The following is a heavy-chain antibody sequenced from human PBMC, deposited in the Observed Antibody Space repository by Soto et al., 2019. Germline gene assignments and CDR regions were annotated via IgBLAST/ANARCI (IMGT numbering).Heavy chain of an antibody. Sequence: QVQLVQSGAEVKKPGASVKVSCKASGYTFTSYGISWVRQAPGQGLEWMGWISAYNGNTNYAQKLQGRVTMTTDTSTSTAYMELRSLRSDDTAVYYCARDLTPSYCSNTSCYVDYFDYWGQGTLVTVSS. J-gene: IGHJ4*02. CDR2: ISAYNGNT. CDR1: GYTFTSYG. CDR3: ARDLTPSYCSNTSCYVDYFDY. D-gene: IGHD2-2*01. V-gene: IGHV1-18*01.